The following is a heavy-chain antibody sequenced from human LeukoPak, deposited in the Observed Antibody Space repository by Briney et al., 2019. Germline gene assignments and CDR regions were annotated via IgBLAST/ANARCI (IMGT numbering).Heavy chain of an antibody. D-gene: IGHD2-15*01. V-gene: IGHV4-30-4*01. CDR1: GGSISSGDYY. Sequence: SETLSLTCTVSGGSISSGDYYWSWLRQPPGKGLEWIGYLYYSGSTYYNPSLKSRVTISVDTSKNQFSLKLSSVTAADTAVYYCARAPGGCSGGSCYFEVDAFDIWGQGTMVTVSS. CDR2: LYYSGST. CDR3: ARAPGGCSGGSCYFEVDAFDI. J-gene: IGHJ3*02.